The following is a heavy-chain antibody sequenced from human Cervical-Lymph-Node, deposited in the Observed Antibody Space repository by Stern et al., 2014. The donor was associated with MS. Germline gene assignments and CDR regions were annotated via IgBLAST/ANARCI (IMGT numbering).Heavy chain of an antibody. Sequence: QVQLQESGPGLVKPSETLSLTCTVSGDSIRSDNYFWSWVRQPPGKGLEWNGYIHYSGSAHYNPSLKARVTMSVDTSKNQFSLKLNSLTAADTSVYYCAREVITRVQSDAFDIWGQGTLVTVSS. V-gene: IGHV4-30-4*01. CDR3: AREVITRVQSDAFDI. D-gene: IGHD1-20*01. CDR2: IHYSGSA. J-gene: IGHJ3*02. CDR1: GDSIRSDNYF.